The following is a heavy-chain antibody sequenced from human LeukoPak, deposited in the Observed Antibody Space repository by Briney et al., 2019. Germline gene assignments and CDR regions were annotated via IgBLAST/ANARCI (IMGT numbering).Heavy chain of an antibody. D-gene: IGHD3-10*01. V-gene: IGHV1-46*02. J-gene: IGHJ6*02. CDR1: GYSFNSHH. CDR2: KFSHDGST. CDR3: ARDSGNFHYDMDV. Sequence: GASVKVSCKTSGYSFNSHHVHWVRQAPGRGLEWMGVKFSHDGSTSNTQKFQGRITMTRDTSTSTVYMELSSLRSEDTAVYYCARDSGNFHYDMDVWGQGTTVIVSS.